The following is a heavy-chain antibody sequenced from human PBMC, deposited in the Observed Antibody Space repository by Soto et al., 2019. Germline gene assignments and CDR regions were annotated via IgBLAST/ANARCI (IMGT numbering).Heavy chain of an antibody. CDR2: ISRYGDIT. J-gene: IGHJ4*02. V-gene: IGHV3-23*01. CDR3: AKDRYLDHDSRGYLFDN. CDR1: GFTFNIYA. D-gene: IGHD3-22*01. Sequence: EVQLLESGGDLIQPGGSLRLSCAASGFTFNIYAMTWVRQAPGKGLEWVSAISRYGDITYYADSVEGRFSISRDNSMNTLYLQMNSPRAEDTAVYYCAKDRYLDHDSRGYLFDNWGQGTLVTVSS.